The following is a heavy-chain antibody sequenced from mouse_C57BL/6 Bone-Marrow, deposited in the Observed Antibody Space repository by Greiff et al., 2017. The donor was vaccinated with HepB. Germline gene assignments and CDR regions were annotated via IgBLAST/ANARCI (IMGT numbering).Heavy chain of an antibody. CDR1: GFNIKDDY. V-gene: IGHV14-4*01. CDR3: SPLTTVVAWYFDV. CDR2: IDPENGDT. J-gene: IGHJ1*03. D-gene: IGHD1-1*01. Sequence: EVKLVESGAELVRPGASVKLSCTASGFNIKDDYMHWVKQRPEQGLEWIGWIDPENGDTEYASKFQGTATITADTSSNTAYLQLSSLTSEDTAVYYCSPLTTVVAWYFDVWGTGTTVTVSS.